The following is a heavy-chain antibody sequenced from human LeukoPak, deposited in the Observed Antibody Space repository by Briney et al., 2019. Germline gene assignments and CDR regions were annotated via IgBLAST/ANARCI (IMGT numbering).Heavy chain of an antibody. CDR2: IYYSGST. V-gene: IGHV4-59*01. D-gene: IGHD2-15*01. CDR1: GGSISSYY. CDR3: AREGGSRRLDY. Sequence: SETLSLTCTVSGGSISSYYWSWIRQPPGKGLEWIGYIYYSGSTNYNPSLKSRVTISVDTSKNRFSLKLSSVTAADTAVYYCAREGGSRRLDYWGQGTLVTVSS. J-gene: IGHJ4*02.